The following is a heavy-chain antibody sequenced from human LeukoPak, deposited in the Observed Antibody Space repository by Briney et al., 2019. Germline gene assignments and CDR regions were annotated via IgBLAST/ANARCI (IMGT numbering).Heavy chain of an antibody. CDR3: TTDPVDKNLGDY. CDR1: GFTFSSYW. D-gene: IGHD5-12*01. V-gene: IGHV3-7*03. CDR2: IKQDGSEK. Sequence: GGSLRLSCAASGFTFSSYWMSWVRQAPGKGLEWVANIKQDGSEKYYVDSVKGRFTISRDNAKNSLYLQMNSLKTEDTAVYYCTTDPVDKNLGDYWGQGTLVTVSS. J-gene: IGHJ4*02.